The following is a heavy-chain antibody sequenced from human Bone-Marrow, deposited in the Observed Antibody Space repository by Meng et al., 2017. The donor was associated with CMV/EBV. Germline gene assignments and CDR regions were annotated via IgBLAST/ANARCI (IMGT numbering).Heavy chain of an antibody. CDR3: ARDMGYRAYCSSTSCYSGRGGMDV. CDR2: IYYSGST. J-gene: IGHJ6*02. Sequence: VSLRLSCTVSGGSVSSGSYYWSWIRQPPGKGLEWIGYIYYSGSTNYNPSLKSRVTISVDTSKNQFSLKLSSVTAADTAVYYCARDMGYRAYCSSTSCYSGRGGMDVWGQGTTVTVSS. V-gene: IGHV4-61*01. CDR1: GGSVSSGSYY. D-gene: IGHD2-2*02.